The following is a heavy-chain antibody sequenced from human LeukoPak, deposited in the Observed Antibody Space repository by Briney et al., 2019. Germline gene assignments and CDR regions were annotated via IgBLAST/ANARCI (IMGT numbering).Heavy chain of an antibody. Sequence: GVSLGLSCVASGFSFNGDWMNWVRQAPGKGLEWVANIKPDGSQKYYVDSVKGRFTISRDNAEKSLFLQMNSLRAEDTAVYYCVRDGPALLDFDYWGQGTLVTVSS. CDR2: IKPDGSQK. CDR3: VRDGPALLDFDY. CDR1: GFSFNGDW. D-gene: IGHD2-2*01. V-gene: IGHV3-7*01. J-gene: IGHJ4*02.